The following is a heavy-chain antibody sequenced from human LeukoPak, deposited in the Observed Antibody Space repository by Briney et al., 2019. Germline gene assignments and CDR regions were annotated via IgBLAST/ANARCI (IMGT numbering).Heavy chain of an antibody. CDR1: GFTFSNYV. Sequence: GGSLRLSCAASGFTFSNYVIHWVRKAPGKGLEWVAVISYDGSNKYYADSVKGRFTISRDDSKNTLSLQMNSLRVEDTAVYYCARDLAWGAFDYWGQGTLVTVSS. J-gene: IGHJ4*02. V-gene: IGHV3-30*03. CDR3: ARDLAWGAFDY. CDR2: ISYDGSNK. D-gene: IGHD7-27*01.